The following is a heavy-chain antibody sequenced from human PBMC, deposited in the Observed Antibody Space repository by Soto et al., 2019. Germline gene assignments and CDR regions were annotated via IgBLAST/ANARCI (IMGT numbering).Heavy chain of an antibody. CDR1: GFTFSTYG. D-gene: IGHD2-21*02. CDR3: ARAGPYCGSDCYPWAFDI. CDR2: IWYEGLNI. J-gene: IGHJ3*02. Sequence: QVQLVESGGGVVQPGTSLRLSCAASGFTFSTYGMHWVRQTPGKGLEWVAIIWYEGLNIYYADSVKGRFTISRDDSKNTVYMEMSGLRPGDTAVYYCARAGPYCGSDCYPWAFDIWGHGTVVTVSS. V-gene: IGHV3-33*01.